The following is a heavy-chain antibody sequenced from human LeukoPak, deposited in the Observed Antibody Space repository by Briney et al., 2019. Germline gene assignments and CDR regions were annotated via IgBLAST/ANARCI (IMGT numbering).Heavy chain of an antibody. CDR3: ARVAGGSYYVFDY. D-gene: IGHD1-26*01. CDR1: GYTFTGYY. J-gene: IGHJ4*02. CDR2: INPNSGGT. V-gene: IGHV1-2*02. Sequence: ASVKVSCKASGYTFTGYYMHWVRQAPGQGLEWMGWINPNSGGTNYEQKFQGRVTMTRDTSISTAYMELSRLRSDDTAVYYCARVAGGSYYVFDYWGQGTLVTVSS.